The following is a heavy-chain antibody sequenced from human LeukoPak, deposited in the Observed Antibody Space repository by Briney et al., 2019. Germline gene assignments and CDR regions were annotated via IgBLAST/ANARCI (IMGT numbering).Heavy chain of an antibody. V-gene: IGHV3-74*01. CDR2: INSDGINT. D-gene: IGHD6-13*01. Sequence: GGSLRLSCAASGLTFSSYGMHWVRQAPGKGLVWVSRINSDGINTSYADSVKGRFTISRDNAKNSLYLQMNSLRADDTAVYYCAFSSWWDLDAFDIWGQGTMVTVSS. CDR3: AFSSWWDLDAFDI. CDR1: GLTFSSYG. J-gene: IGHJ3*02.